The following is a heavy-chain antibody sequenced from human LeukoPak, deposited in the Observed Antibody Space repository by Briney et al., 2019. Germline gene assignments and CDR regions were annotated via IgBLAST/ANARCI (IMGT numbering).Heavy chain of an antibody. CDR1: GFTFGDYA. J-gene: IGHJ4*02. CDR2: IRSKAYGGTP. D-gene: IGHD2-2*01. CDR3: TRTPSAAAPFDY. V-gene: IGHV3-49*04. Sequence: GGSLRLSCTGSGFTFGDYAMSWVRQAPGKGLEWVAFIRSKAYGGTPEYAASVKGRFTISRDDSKNIAYVQMNSLRTEDTAVYYCTRTPSAAAPFDYLGQGSLVTVSS.